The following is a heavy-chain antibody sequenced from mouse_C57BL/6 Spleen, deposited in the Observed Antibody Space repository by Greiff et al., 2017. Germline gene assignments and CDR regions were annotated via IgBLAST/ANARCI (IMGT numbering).Heavy chain of an antibody. J-gene: IGHJ4*01. CDR3: ARRGYGNQPDAKDY. CDR1: GYTFTSYW. D-gene: IGHD2-1*01. V-gene: IGHV1-64*01. CDR2: IHPNSGST. Sequence: QVQLQQPGAELVKPGASVKLSCKASGYTFTSYWMHWVKQRPGQGLEWIGMIHPNSGSTNYNEKFKSKATLTVDKSSSTAYMQLSSLTSEDSAVYCGARRGYGNQPDAKDYWGQGTSVTVSS.